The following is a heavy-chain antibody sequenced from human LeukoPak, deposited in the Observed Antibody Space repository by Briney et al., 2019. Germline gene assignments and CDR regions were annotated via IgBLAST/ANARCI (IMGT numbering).Heavy chain of an antibody. J-gene: IGHJ3*02. Sequence: PGGSLRLSCAASGFTFSSNVMSWVRQAPGKGLEWVSGISGSGNNTYYADSVKGRFTISGDNSKNTLYLQMNSLRAEDTAVYYCAVRFGDFHNDAFDIWGQGTMVTVSS. CDR1: GFTFSSNV. D-gene: IGHD3-10*01. V-gene: IGHV3-23*01. CDR2: ISGSGNNT. CDR3: AVRFGDFHNDAFDI.